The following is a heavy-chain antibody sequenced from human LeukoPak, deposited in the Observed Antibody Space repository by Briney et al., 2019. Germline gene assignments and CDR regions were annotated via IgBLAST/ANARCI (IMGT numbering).Heavy chain of an antibody. CDR2: ISGTGAFT. CDR1: GFTFSGYA. CDR3: AKDIFTGIAAAGAIDY. D-gene: IGHD6-13*01. J-gene: IGHJ4*02. Sequence: GGSLSLSCAASGFTFSGYAMNWVRQAPGKGLEWVSRISGTGAFTYYADSVKGRFTLSRDNSKNTLYLLMNSLRAEDTALYYCAKDIFTGIAAAGAIDYWGQGTLVTVSS. V-gene: IGHV3-23*01.